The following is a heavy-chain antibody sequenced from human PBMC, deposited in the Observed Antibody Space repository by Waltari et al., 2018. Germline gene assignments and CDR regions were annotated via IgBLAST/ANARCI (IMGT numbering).Heavy chain of an antibody. CDR1: GGTFSSYA. D-gene: IGHD3-3*01. V-gene: IGHV1-69*12. CDR3: AREYYDFWSGYSQPPLYYFDY. CDR2: IIPIFGTA. J-gene: IGHJ4*02. Sequence: QVQLVQSGAEVKKPGSSVKVSCKASGGTFSSYAISWVRQAPGQGLEWMGGIIPIFGTATYAQKFQGRVTITADESTSTAYMELSSRRSEDTAVYYCAREYYDFWSGYSQPPLYYFDYWGQGTLVTVSS.